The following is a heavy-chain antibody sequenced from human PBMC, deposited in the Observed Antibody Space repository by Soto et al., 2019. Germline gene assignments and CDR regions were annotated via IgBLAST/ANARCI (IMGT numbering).Heavy chain of an antibody. J-gene: IGHJ5*02. CDR2: INPSGGST. Sequence: GASVKVSCKASGYTFTSYYMHWVRQAPGQGLEWMGIINPSGGSTSYAQKFQGQVTISADKSISTAYLQWSSLKASDTAMYYCARLDIVVVVAATGGWFDPWGQGTLVTVSS. CDR3: ARLDIVVVVAATGGWFDP. D-gene: IGHD2-15*01. CDR1: GYTFTSYY. V-gene: IGHV1-46*01.